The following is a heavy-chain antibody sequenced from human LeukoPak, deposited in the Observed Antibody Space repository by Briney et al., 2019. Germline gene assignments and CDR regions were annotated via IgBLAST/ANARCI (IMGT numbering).Heavy chain of an antibody. D-gene: IGHD2-2*01. V-gene: IGHV1-69*04. CDR1: GGTFSSYA. J-gene: IGHJ4*02. CDR2: IIPILGIA. CDR3: ARVGVVPAATFDY. Sequence: SVKVSCKASGGTFSSYAISWVRQAPGQGLEWMERIIPILGIANYAQKFQGRVTITADKSTSTAYMELSSLRSEDTAVYYCARVGVVPAATFDYWGQGTLVTVSP.